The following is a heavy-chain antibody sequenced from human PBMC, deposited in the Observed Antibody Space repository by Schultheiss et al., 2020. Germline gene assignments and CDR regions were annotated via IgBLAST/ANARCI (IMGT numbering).Heavy chain of an antibody. CDR3: ARSIRPSADSTWFFYS. Sequence: GGSLRLSCAASGFTVTNNYVTWVRQVPGKGLEWVSVLNTAGNQDYADSMKGRFTISRDSSKNMFYLLRNSLTVEDTAVYYCARSIRPSADSTWFFYSWGQGTLVTVSS. J-gene: IGHJ4*02. CDR2: LNTAGNQ. D-gene: IGHD6-13*01. V-gene: IGHV3-66*01. CDR1: GFTVTNNY.